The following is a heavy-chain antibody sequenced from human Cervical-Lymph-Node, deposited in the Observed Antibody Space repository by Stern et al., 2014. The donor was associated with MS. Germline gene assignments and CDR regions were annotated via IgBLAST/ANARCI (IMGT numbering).Heavy chain of an antibody. Sequence: VQLVESGGAVVQPGRSLRLPCAASGFSFSRYAMHWVRQAPGKGLEWVALIWYDGSNPYYADSVTGRFTISRDNFKNTLYLQMNSLRAEDTAVYYCASAYSSSHYYFDYWGQGTLVTVSS. CDR3: ASAYSSSHYYFDY. V-gene: IGHV3-33*01. CDR1: GFSFSRYA. J-gene: IGHJ4*02. D-gene: IGHD6-13*01. CDR2: IWYDGSNP.